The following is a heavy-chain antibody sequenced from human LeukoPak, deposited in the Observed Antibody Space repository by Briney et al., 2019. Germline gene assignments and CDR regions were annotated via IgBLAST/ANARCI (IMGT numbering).Heavy chain of an antibody. Sequence: GGSLRLSCAASGFTFNSLAMNWVRQAPGKGREWVSSISGSDGSSHYADFVKGRFTISRDNSKNTLHLQMNSLRAEDTAVYYCAKSLGVGGYTRYKGFDQWGQGTLVTVSS. D-gene: IGHD3-16*02. CDR1: GFTFNSLA. CDR3: AKSLGVGGYTRYKGFDQ. J-gene: IGHJ4*02. CDR2: ISGSDGSS. V-gene: IGHV3-23*01.